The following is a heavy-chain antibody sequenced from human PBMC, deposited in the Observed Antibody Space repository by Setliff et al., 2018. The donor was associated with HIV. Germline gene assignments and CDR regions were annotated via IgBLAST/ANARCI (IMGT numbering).Heavy chain of an antibody. CDR3: AKGAGFYGDYTFDY. CDR1: GASITSHY. J-gene: IGHJ4*02. V-gene: IGHV4-59*11. Sequence: PSETLSLPCTVSGASITSHYRSWSRQSPGRELEWIGYIYSTGSTNYNPSLQSRVSISMDASKNKFSLKVTSVTSPDTAVYYCAKGAGFYGDYTFDYWGQGNLVTVSS. D-gene: IGHD4-17*01. CDR2: IYSTGST.